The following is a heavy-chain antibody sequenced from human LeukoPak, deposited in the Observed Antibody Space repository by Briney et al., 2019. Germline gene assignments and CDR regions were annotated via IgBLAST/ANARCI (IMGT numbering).Heavy chain of an antibody. J-gene: IGHJ4*02. D-gene: IGHD6-19*01. Sequence: PGGSLRLSCAASGFTVSSNYMSWVRQAPGKGLEWVSAISGSGGSTYYADSVKGRFTISRDNSKNTLYLQMNSLRAEDTAVYYCAKDGGGWYPYYFDYWGQGTLVTVSS. CDR2: ISGSGGST. CDR1: GFTVSSNY. V-gene: IGHV3-23*01. CDR3: AKDGGGWYPYYFDY.